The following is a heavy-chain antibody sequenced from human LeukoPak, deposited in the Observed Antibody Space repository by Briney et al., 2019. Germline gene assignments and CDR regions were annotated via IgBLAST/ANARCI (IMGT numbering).Heavy chain of an antibody. J-gene: IGHJ4*02. V-gene: IGHV3-23*01. Sequence: PGGSLRLSCAASGFTFSSYGMSWVRQAPGKGLEWVSAISGSGDSTYYADSVKGRFTISRDNSKNTLYLQMNSLRAEDTAVYYCAKVRASGWSPFDYWGQGTLVTVSS. CDR1: GFTFSSYG. CDR2: ISGSGDST. D-gene: IGHD6-19*01. CDR3: AKVRASGWSPFDY.